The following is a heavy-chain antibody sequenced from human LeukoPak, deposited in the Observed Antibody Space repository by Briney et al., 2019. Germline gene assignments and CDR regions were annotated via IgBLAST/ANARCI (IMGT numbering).Heavy chain of an antibody. J-gene: IGHJ4*02. D-gene: IGHD5-18*01. CDR1: GFTFSSYW. CDR2: IKQDGSEK. CDR3: ARDRLSGDSYGQFDY. V-gene: IGHV3-7*01. Sequence: GGSLRLSCAASGFTFSSYWMSWVRQAPGKGLEWVANIKQDGSEKYYVDSVKGRFTISRDNAKNSLYLQMNSLRAEDTAVYYCARDRLSGDSYGQFDYWGQGTLVTVSS.